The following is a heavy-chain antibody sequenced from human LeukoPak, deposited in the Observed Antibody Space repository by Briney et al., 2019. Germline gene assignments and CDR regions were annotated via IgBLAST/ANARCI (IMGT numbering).Heavy chain of an antibody. Sequence: GGSLRLSCAASGFTFRSYWMHWVRQAPGKGLVWVSRINSDGSTTSYADSVKGRFTISRDNAKNTLYLQMNSLRAEDTAVYYCARETGYSYEYYFDYWGQGTLVTVSS. D-gene: IGHD5-18*01. CDR2: INSDGSTT. J-gene: IGHJ4*02. V-gene: IGHV3-74*01. CDR3: ARETGYSYEYYFDY. CDR1: GFTFRSYW.